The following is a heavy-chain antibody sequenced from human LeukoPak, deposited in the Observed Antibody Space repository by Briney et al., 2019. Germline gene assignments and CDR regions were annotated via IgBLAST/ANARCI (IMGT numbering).Heavy chain of an antibody. D-gene: IGHD3-22*01. CDR1: GGSISSYY. CDR3: ARGGGYFLIDAFDI. J-gene: IGHJ3*02. V-gene: IGHV4-59*01. CDR2: MYYNRST. Sequence: SETLSLTCTVSGGSISSYYWSWIRQPPGKGLEWIGYMYYNRSTNYNLSLKSRVTISVDTSKNQFSLKLSSVTAADTAVYYCARGGGYFLIDAFDIWGLGTMVTVSS.